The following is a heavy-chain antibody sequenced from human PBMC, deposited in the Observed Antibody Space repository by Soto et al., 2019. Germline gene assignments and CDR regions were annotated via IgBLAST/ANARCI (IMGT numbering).Heavy chain of an antibody. Sequence: GASVKVSCKSSGYTFTGYYMHWVRQAPGQGLEWMGWINPNSGGTNYAQKFQGRVTMTRDTSISTAYMELSRLRSDDTAVSYRARDQYYHFWSGSYNYYYYGMDVWCHGHTVTVS. CDR2: INPNSGGT. V-gene: IGHV1-2*02. CDR3: ARDQYYHFWSGSYNYYYYGMDV. D-gene: IGHD3-3*01. CDR1: GYTFTGYY. J-gene: IGHJ6*02.